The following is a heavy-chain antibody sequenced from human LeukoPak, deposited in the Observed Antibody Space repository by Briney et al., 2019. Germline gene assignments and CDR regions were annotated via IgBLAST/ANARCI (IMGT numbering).Heavy chain of an antibody. J-gene: IGHJ4*02. D-gene: IGHD3-16*01. V-gene: IGHV4-34*01. CDR3: ARRRRDDYVWGSYPPTTFDY. CDR2: INHSGST. Sequence: SETPSLTCAVSGGSFSGYYWSWIRQPPGKGLEWIGEINHSGSTNCNPSLKSRVTISVDTSKNQFSLKLSSVTAADTAVYYCARRRRDDYVWGSYPPTTFDYWGQGTLVTVSS. CDR1: GGSFSGYY.